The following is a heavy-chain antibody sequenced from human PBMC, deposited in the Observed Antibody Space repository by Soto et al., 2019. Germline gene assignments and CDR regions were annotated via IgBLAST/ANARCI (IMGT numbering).Heavy chain of an antibody. CDR1: AAACTNTSYY. CDR3: ARLRSSYAGSYYGGVFFDH. J-gene: IGHJ4*02. Sequence: SETLSLTGSVSAAACTNTSYYWGWIRRHPGKGTEWNGSMFFTGSTYYNPSLKRRVTMSADTSKSQFSLKLTSVNAADTAVYLCARLRSSYAGSYYGGVFFDHWGRGAPVTVSS. D-gene: IGHD4-17*01. CDR2: MFFTGST. V-gene: IGHV4-39*01.